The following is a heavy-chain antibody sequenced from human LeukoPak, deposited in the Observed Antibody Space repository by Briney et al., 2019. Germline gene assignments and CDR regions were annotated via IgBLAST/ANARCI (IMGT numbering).Heavy chain of an antibody. CDR2: IRSDGSNK. Sequence: GGSLRLSCTASGFTFSNYGMHWVRQAPGKGLEWVALIRSDGSNKDYADSVKGRFSISRDNSKNTLYLQMTSLRPEDTAVYYCAKDRPCTSCYLGWSDPWGQGTLVTVSS. CDR3: AKDRPCTSCYLGWSDP. J-gene: IGHJ5*02. CDR1: GFTFSNYG. V-gene: IGHV3-30*02. D-gene: IGHD2-2*01.